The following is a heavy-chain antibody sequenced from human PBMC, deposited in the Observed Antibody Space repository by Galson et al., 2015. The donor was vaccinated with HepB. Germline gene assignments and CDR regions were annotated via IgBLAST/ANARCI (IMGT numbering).Heavy chain of an antibody. CDR1: GYTFTSYD. J-gene: IGHJ5*02. CDR2: MNPKSGDT. Sequence: SVKVSCKASGYTFTSYDINWVRQATRQGLEWVGWMNPKSGDTGYAQKFQGRVTMTRDTSISTAYMELSSLISEDTAVYYCARNPAYTGWFDPWGQGTLVTVSS. CDR3: ARNPAYTGWFDP. D-gene: IGHD3-16*01. V-gene: IGHV1-8*01.